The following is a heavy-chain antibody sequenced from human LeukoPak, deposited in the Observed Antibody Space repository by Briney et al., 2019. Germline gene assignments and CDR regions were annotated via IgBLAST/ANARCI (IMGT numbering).Heavy chain of an antibody. V-gene: IGHV3-48*04. CDR3: AKDVLDF. CDR1: EFTFSSYS. Sequence: GGSLRLSCAASEFTFSSYSMNWVRQAPGKGLEWVSYITNSGNSKSYADSVKGRFTISRDNAKNSLSLQMNSLRAEDTAIYYCAKDVLDFWGQGTLVTVSS. J-gene: IGHJ4*02. CDR2: ITNSGNSK.